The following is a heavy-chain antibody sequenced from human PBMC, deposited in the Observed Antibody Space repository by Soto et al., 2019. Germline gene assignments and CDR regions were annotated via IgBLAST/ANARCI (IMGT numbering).Heavy chain of an antibody. V-gene: IGHV3-11*01. CDR2: ISGSGHNV. Sequence: GTLSLTWVAAGLIFSEHYSGWIRQSQERKLEWLSYISGSGHNVHSVDSVKGRFTISRDNDKKALFLQMNSLRVEDTAVYYCVSRFFDGDNSDLFFEHWGQGTQVTVSA. CDR3: VSRFFDGDNSDLFFEH. CDR1: GLIFSEHY. J-gene: IGHJ4*02. D-gene: IGHD1-20*01.